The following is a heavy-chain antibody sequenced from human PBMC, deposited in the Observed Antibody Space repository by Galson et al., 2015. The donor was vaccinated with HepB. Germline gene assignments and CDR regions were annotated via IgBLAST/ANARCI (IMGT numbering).Heavy chain of an antibody. CDR1: GFTFSSYS. Sequence: SLRLSCAASGFTFSSYSMNWVRQAPGKGLEWVSYISSSSTIYYADSVKGRFTISRDNAKNSLYLQMNSLRDEDTAVYYCARESHDILTGYHIDYWGQGTLVTVSS. D-gene: IGHD3-9*01. V-gene: IGHV3-48*02. CDR2: ISSSSTI. CDR3: ARESHDILTGYHIDY. J-gene: IGHJ4*02.